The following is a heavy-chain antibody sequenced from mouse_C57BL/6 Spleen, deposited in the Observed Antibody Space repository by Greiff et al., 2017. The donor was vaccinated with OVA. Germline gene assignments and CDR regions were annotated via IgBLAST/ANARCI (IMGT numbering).Heavy chain of an antibody. V-gene: IGHV1-82*01. Sequence: QVQLKESGPELVKPGASVKISCKASGYAFSSSWMNWVKQRPGKGLEWIGRIYPGDGDPNYNGKFTGKATLTADKSSSTAYMQLSSLTSEDSAVYFCASSVVAHGYWYFDVWGTGTTVTVSS. J-gene: IGHJ1*03. D-gene: IGHD1-1*01. CDR1: GYAFSSSW. CDR2: IYPGDGDP. CDR3: ASSVVAHGYWYFDV.